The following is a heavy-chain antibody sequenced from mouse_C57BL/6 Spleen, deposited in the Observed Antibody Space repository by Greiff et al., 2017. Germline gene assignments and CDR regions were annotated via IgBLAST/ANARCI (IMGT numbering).Heavy chain of an antibody. CDR2: IYPRDGST. D-gene: IGHD2-5*01. CDR1: GYTFTDHT. V-gene: IGHV1-78*01. CDR3: AIVTTGYYAMDY. Sequence: VKVVESDAELVKPGASVKISCKVSGYTFTDHTIHWMKQRPEQGLEWIGYIYPRDGSTKYNEKFKGKATLTADKSSSTAYMQLNSLTSEDSAVYFCAIVTTGYYAMDYWGQGTSVTVSS. J-gene: IGHJ4*01.